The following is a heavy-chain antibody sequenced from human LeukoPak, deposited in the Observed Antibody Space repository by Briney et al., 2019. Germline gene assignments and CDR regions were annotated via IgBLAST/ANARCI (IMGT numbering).Heavy chain of an antibody. Sequence: GGSLRLSCAASGFTVSSNYMSWVRQAPGTGLEWVSVIYSGGSTYYADSVKGRFTISRHKSKNTLYLQMNSLRAEDTAVYYCARAGYFDSSGHYSSFDYWGQGTLVTVSS. CDR1: GFTVSSNY. CDR3: ARAGYFDSSGHYSSFDY. CDR2: IYSGGST. V-gene: IGHV3-53*04. D-gene: IGHD3-22*01. J-gene: IGHJ4*02.